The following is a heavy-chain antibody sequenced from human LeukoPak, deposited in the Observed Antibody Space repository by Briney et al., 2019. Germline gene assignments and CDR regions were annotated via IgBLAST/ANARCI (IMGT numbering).Heavy chain of an antibody. D-gene: IGHD2-2*01. CDR1: GFTFSSYW. J-gene: IGHJ6*03. V-gene: IGHV3-7*01. Sequence: GGSLRLSCVASGFTFSSYWMSWVRQAPGKGLEWVANIKQDGSEKYYVDSVKGRFTISRDNAKNSLYLQMNSLRAEDTAVYYCARESPPLSQDIVVVPAVHLYYYYMDVWGKGTTVTVSS. CDR3: ARESPPLSQDIVVVPAVHLYYYYMDV. CDR2: IKQDGSEK.